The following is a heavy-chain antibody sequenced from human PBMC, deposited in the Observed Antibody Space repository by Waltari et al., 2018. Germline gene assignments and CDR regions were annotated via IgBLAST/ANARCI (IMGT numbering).Heavy chain of an antibody. J-gene: IGHJ6*02. CDR2: IYYSGST. CDR3: ASHLVGSSYSLKRDYYGMDV. D-gene: IGHD3-3*01. V-gene: IGHV4-39*07. CDR1: GGSISSSSYY. Sequence: QLQLQESGPGLVKPSETLSLTCTVSGGSISSSSYYWGWIRQPPGKGLEWIGSIYYSGSTYYNPSLKSRVTISVDTSKNQFSLKLSSVTAADTAVYYCASHLVGSSYSLKRDYYGMDVWGQGTTVTVSS.